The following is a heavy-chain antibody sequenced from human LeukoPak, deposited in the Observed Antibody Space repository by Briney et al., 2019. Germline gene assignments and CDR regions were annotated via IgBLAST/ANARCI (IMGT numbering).Heavy chain of an antibody. CDR1: GYTLTELS. Sequence: GASVKVSFKVSGYTLTELSMHWVRQAPGKGREGRGGFDPEDGETIYAQKFQGRVTMTEDTSTDTAYMELSSLRSEDTAVYYCATVERFGEFSYYFDYWGQGTLVTVSS. CDR2: FDPEDGET. D-gene: IGHD3-10*01. V-gene: IGHV1-24*01. CDR3: ATVERFGEFSYYFDY. J-gene: IGHJ4*02.